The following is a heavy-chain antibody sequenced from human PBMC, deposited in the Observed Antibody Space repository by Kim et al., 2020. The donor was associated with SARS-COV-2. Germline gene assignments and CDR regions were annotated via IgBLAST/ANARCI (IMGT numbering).Heavy chain of an antibody. Sequence: GGSLRLSCAASGFTFSSYGMHWVRQAPGKGLEWVAVISYDGSNKYYADSVKGRFTISRDNSKNTLYLQMNSLRAEDTAVYYCAKDQVRGVIGGNFDYWGQGTLDTVSS. CDR2: ISYDGSNK. CDR1: GFTFSSYG. V-gene: IGHV3-30*18. CDR3: AKDQVRGVIGGNFDY. J-gene: IGHJ4*02. D-gene: IGHD3-10*01.